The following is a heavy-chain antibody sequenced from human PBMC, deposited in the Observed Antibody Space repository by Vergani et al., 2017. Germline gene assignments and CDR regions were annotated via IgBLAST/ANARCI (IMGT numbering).Heavy chain of an antibody. V-gene: IGHV3-33*01. J-gene: IGHJ5*02. CDR3: ARASWRGGDWFDP. CDR1: GFTFSSYG. D-gene: IGHD3-10*01. CDR2: IWYDGSNK. Sequence: QVQLVESGGGVVQPGRSLRLSCAASGFTFSSYGMHWVRQAPGKGLEWVAVIWYDGSNKYYADSVKGRFTISRDNSKNTLYLQMNSLRAEDTAVYYGARASWRGGDWFDPWGQGTLVTVSS.